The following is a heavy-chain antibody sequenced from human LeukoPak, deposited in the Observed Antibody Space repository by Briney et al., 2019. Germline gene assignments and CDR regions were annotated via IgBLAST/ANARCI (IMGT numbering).Heavy chain of an antibody. CDR3: ARGQARLAWFDP. J-gene: IGHJ5*02. Sequence: PSETLSLTCTVSGGSISSSSYYWGWIRQPPGKGLEWIGSTYYSGSTYYNPSLKSRVTISVDTSKNQFSLKLSSVTAADTAVYYCARGQARLAWFDPWGQGTLVTVSS. V-gene: IGHV4-39*07. CDR1: GGSISSSSYY. CDR2: TYYSGST. D-gene: IGHD6-19*01.